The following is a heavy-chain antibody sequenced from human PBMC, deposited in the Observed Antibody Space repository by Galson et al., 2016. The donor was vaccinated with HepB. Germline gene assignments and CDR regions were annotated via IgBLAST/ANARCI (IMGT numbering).Heavy chain of an antibody. J-gene: IGHJ4*02. CDR3: ARGDIVGAIFDY. V-gene: IGHV3-21*01. CDR1: GFTFSSYS. D-gene: IGHD1-26*01. Sequence: SLRLSCAASGFTFSSYSMNWVRQAPGKGLEWVSSISSSSSYISYANSVKGRFTISRDNAKNSLCLQMNSMRAEDTAVYYCARGDIVGAIFDYWGQGTLVTVSS. CDR2: ISSSSSYI.